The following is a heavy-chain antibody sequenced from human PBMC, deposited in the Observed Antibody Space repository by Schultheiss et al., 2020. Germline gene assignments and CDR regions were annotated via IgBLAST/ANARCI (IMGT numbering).Heavy chain of an antibody. J-gene: IGHJ4*02. V-gene: IGHV1-2*06. CDR2: INPNSGGT. D-gene: IGHD3-3*01. Sequence: ASVKVSCKASGYTFTGYYMHWVRQAPGQGLEWMGRINPNSGGTNYAQKFQGRVSMTTDASTNTAYMELRSLSSDDTAIYYCARDAHAVSGVVISDYWAQGTLVTVSS. CDR3: ARDAHAVSGVVISDY. CDR1: GYTFTGYY.